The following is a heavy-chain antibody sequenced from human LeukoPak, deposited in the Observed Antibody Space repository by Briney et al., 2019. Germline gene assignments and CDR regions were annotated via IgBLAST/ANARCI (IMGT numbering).Heavy chain of an antibody. J-gene: IGHJ6*02. D-gene: IGHD5-24*01. V-gene: IGHV3-49*04. CDR3: TRTRDGYNTYYYYGMDV. CDR2: IRSIAYGGTT. Sequence: GGSLRLSCTASGFTFGDYAMSWVRQAPGKGLEWVGFIRSIAYGGTTEYAASVKGRFTISRDDSKSIAYLQMNSLKTEDTAVYYCTRTRDGYNTYYYYGMDVWGQGTTVTVSS. CDR1: GFTFGDYA.